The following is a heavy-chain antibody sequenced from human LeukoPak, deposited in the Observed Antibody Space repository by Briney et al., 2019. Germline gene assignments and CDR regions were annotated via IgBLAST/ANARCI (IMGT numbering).Heavy chain of an antibody. CDR3: ARFGYYDSSGYSFDY. D-gene: IGHD3-22*01. CDR2: IYHSGST. J-gene: IGHJ4*02. V-gene: IGHV4-30-2*01. Sequence: SETLSLTCSVSGGSISSGVYSWSSIRQPPRNGLEWNRYIYHSGSTYYNPPLKSRVTISVDRSKNQFSLKLSSVTAADTEVYDCARFGYYDSSGYSFDYWGEGTLVTVSS. CDR1: GGSISSGVYS.